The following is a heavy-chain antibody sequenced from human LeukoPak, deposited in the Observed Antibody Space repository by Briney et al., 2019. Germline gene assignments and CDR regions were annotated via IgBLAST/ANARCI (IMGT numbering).Heavy chain of an antibody. D-gene: IGHD2-21*02. V-gene: IGHV4-34*01. Sequence: PSETLSLTCAVYGGSFSGYYWSWIRQPPGKGLEWIGEINHSGSTNYNPSLKSRVTISVDTSKNQFSLKLSSVTAADTAVYYCARGRFRSHIVVVTAIPGAFDIWGQGTMVTVSS. CDR3: ARGRFRSHIVVVTAIPGAFDI. CDR2: INHSGST. CDR1: GGSFSGYY. J-gene: IGHJ3*02.